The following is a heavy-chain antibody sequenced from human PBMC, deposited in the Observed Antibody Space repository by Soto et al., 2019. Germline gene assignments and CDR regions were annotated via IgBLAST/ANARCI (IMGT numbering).Heavy chain of an antibody. Sequence: GGSLRLSCAASGFTFSSYAMSWVRQAPGKGLEWVSAISGSGGSTYYADSVKGRFTISRDNSKNTLYLQMNSLRAEDTAVYYCAKDLTTGYSSGWYEDYWGQGTLVTVSS. CDR1: GFTFSSYA. J-gene: IGHJ4*02. D-gene: IGHD6-19*01. V-gene: IGHV3-23*01. CDR3: AKDLTTGYSSGWYEDY. CDR2: ISGSGGST.